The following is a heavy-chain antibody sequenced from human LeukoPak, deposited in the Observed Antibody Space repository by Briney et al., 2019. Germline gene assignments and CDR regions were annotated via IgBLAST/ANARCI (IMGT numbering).Heavy chain of an antibody. Sequence: PSETLSRTCTVSGGSISSYYWSWLRQPPGKGLEWIGYIYYSGSTNYNPSLKSRVTISVDTSKNQFSLKLSSVTAADTAVYYCARRAYGSGSYYNYWGQGTLVTVSS. CDR1: GGSISSYY. D-gene: IGHD3-10*01. CDR2: IYYSGST. V-gene: IGHV4-59*01. J-gene: IGHJ4*02. CDR3: ARRAYGSGSYYNY.